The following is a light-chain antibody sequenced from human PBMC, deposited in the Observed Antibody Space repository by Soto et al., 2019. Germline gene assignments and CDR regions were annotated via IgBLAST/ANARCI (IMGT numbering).Light chain of an antibody. CDR2: DAS. CDR1: QSLSSA. V-gene: IGKV3-11*01. CDR3: QQRSNWPLT. Sequence: EIVLTQSPDTLSLSPGERATLSCRASQSLSSALAWYQQKPGQAPRLLIYDASNRATGIPARFSGSGSGTDLTLTISSLEPDDCAVYYCQQRSNWPLTFGGGTKVEIK. J-gene: IGKJ4*01.